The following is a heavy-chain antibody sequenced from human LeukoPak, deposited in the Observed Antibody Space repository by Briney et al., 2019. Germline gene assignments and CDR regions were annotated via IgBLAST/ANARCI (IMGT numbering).Heavy chain of an antibody. CDR1: GYTFTSYG. CDR3: ARAYPGIAVAGTDGEFDM. V-gene: IGHV1-18*01. J-gene: IGHJ3*02. D-gene: IGHD6-19*01. Sequence: GASVKVSCKASGYTFTSYGISWVRQAPGQGLEWMGWISGFNGNTNYAQRLQGRVTMTTDTSSSTAYMELRSLRSDDTAMYYCARAYPGIAVAGTDGEFDMWGQGTVVTVSS. CDR2: ISGFNGNT.